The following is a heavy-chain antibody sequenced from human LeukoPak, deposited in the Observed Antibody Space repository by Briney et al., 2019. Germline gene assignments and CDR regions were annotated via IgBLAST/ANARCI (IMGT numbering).Heavy chain of an antibody. D-gene: IGHD3-10*01. CDR1: GFTFSNXA. V-gene: IGHV3-23*01. Sequence: GGSLXLSCAASGFTFSNXAMSWVRXAPGKXLEWVXTXSNSGGSTFYADSVKGRFTISRDYSKNTLYLQMNSLRAEDTAVYYCARIYYGSGSYPNWFDPWGQGTLVTVSS. CDR3: ARIYYGSGSYPNWFDP. CDR2: XSNSGGST. J-gene: IGHJ5*02.